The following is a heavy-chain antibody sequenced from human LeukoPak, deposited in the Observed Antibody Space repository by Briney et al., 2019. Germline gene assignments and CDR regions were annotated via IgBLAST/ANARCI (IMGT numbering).Heavy chain of an antibody. Sequence: PGRSLTLSCPASGFTFSSYGMHWVRQAPGKGLEWVAVISYDGSNKYYADSVKGRFTISRDNSKNTLYLQMNSLRAEDTAVYYCAKDASGAQLLRLYYYYGMDVWGQGTLVTVSS. CDR3: AKDASGAQLLRLYYYYGMDV. J-gene: IGHJ6*02. CDR1: GFTFSSYG. V-gene: IGHV3-30*18. D-gene: IGHD2-2*01. CDR2: ISYDGSNK.